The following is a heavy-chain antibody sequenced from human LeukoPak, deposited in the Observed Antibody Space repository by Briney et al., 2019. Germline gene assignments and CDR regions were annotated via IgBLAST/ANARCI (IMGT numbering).Heavy chain of an antibody. CDR3: AKESTIFVGWFDP. Sequence: SETLSLTCTVSGGSISSYYWSWIRQPPGKGLEWIGYIYYSGSTNYNPSLKSRVTISVDTSKNQFSLKLSSVTAADTAVYYCAKESTIFVGWFDPWGQGTLVTVSS. CDR2: IYYSGST. D-gene: IGHD3-3*01. J-gene: IGHJ5*02. CDR1: GGSISSYY. V-gene: IGHV4-59*08.